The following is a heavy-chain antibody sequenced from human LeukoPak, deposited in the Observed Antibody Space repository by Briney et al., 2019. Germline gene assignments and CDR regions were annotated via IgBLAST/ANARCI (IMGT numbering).Heavy chain of an antibody. D-gene: IGHD2-8*01. V-gene: IGHV4-59*12. CDR2: VSDSGST. J-gene: IGHJ4*02. CDR1: GGSISSYY. Sequence: SETLSLTCTVSGGSISSYYWSWIRQPPGMGLEWIGYVSDSGSTTYNPSLKSRLTISVDTSKNHLSLSLTSVTDADTAMYYCSRENGAFSPFGYWGQGTLVTVPS. CDR3: SRENGAFSPFGY.